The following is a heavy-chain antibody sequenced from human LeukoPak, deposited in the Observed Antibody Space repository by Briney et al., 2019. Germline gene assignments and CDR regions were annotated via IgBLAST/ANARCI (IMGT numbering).Heavy chain of an antibody. J-gene: IGHJ4*02. CDR2: INPNSGGI. Sequence: ASVKVSCKASGYTFTSYYMHWVRQAPGQGLEWMGWINPNSGGINSAQKFQGRVTMTRDTSISTAYMELSRLTSDDTAVYYCARHPYSGSYHFDYWGQGTLVTVSS. V-gene: IGHV1-2*02. D-gene: IGHD1-26*01. CDR3: ARHPYSGSYHFDY. CDR1: GYTFTSYY.